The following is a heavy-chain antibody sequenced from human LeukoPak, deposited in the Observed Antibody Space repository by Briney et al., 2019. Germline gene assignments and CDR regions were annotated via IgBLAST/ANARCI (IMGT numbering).Heavy chain of an antibody. Sequence: GASVKVSFKVSGYSFTSNYTHWVRQAPGQGLEWMGMIYPRDGSTSYAQRFQDRVTVTRDTSTSTVHMELSGLRSEDTAVYYCARDQEGFDYWGQGTLVTVSS. J-gene: IGHJ4*02. V-gene: IGHV1-46*01. CDR1: GYSFTSNY. CDR2: IYPRDGST. CDR3: ARDQEGFDY.